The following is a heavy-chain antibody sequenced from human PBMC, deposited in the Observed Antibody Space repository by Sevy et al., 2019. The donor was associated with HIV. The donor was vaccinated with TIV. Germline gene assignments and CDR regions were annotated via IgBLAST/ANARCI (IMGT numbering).Heavy chain of an antibody. CDR3: AGDQGWRYSSGWYDY. CDR2: ISAYNGNT. V-gene: IGHV1-18*01. J-gene: IGHJ4*02. Sequence: ASVKVSCKASGYTFTSYGISWVRQAPGQGLEWMGWISAYNGNTNYAQKLQGRVTMTTDTSTGTAYMELRSLRSDDPAVYYCAGDQGWRYSSGWYDYWGQGTLVTVSS. D-gene: IGHD6-19*01. CDR1: GYTFTSYG.